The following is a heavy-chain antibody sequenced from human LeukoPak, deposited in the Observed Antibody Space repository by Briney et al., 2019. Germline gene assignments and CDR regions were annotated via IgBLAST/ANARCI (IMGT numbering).Heavy chain of an antibody. CDR1: GGSISSGSYY. V-gene: IGHV4-61*02. CDR2: IYTSGST. J-gene: IGHJ4*02. CDR3: ARDGDDYGDLSFDY. D-gene: IGHD4-17*01. Sequence: SETLSLTCTVSGGSISSGSYYWSWIRQPAGKGLEWIGRIYTSGSTNCNPSLKSRVTISVDTSKNQFSLKLSSVTAADTAVYYCARDGDDYGDLSFDYWGQGTLVTVSS.